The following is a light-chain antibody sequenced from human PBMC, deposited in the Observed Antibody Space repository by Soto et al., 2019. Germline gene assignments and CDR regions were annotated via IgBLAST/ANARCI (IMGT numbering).Light chain of an antibody. CDR1: SSDVGGYNY. CDR3: SSYTSSNTLDVL. Sequence: QSALTQPASVSGSLGQSITISCTGTSSDVGGYNYVSWYQQHPGKAPKLKIYDVSNRSSGVSNRFSGSKSGNTASLTISGLQAEDEADYYCSSYTSSNTLDVLFGGGTKLTVL. V-gene: IGLV2-14*03. J-gene: IGLJ2*01. CDR2: DVS.